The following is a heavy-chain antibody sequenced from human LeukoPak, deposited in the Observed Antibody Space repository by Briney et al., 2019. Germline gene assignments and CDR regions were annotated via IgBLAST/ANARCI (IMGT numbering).Heavy chain of an antibody. J-gene: IGHJ5*02. D-gene: IGHD6-19*01. CDR3: AKDQSVAGRLDWFDP. V-gene: IGHV3-23*01. CDR1: GFTFSSYA. Sequence: PGGSLRLSCAASGFTFSSYAMSWVRQAPGKGLEWVSATSGSGGSTYYADSVKGRFTISRDNSKNTLYLQMNSLRAEDTAVYHCAKDQSVAGRLDWFDPWGQGTLVTVSS. CDR2: TSGSGGST.